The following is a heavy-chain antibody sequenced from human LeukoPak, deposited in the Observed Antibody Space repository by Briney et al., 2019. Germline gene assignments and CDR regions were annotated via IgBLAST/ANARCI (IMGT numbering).Heavy chain of an antibody. Sequence: GGSLRLSCAASGFIFSNYNMNWVRQAPGKGLEWVSFISFSSDYIYYADSLKGRFTISRDNAQNSLYLQMNSLRADDTAIYFCARGALTTTFDYWGQGALVTVSS. CDR1: GFIFSNYN. CDR3: ARGALTTTFDY. J-gene: IGHJ4*02. D-gene: IGHD4-17*01. V-gene: IGHV3-21*01. CDR2: ISFSSDYI.